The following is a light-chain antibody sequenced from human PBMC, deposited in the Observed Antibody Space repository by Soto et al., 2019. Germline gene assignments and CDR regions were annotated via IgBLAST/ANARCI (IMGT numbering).Light chain of an antibody. V-gene: IGLV2-14*01. CDR1: SSDVGGYDF. CDR2: EVS. Sequence: QSALTQPASVSGSPGQSITISCTGTSSDVGGYDFVSWYQQHPGKAPKLMIYEVSNRPSGVSKRFSGSKSGNTASLTISGLQAEDEADYYCSSYTSRNTVLFGGGTKVTVL. J-gene: IGLJ2*01. CDR3: SSYTSRNTVL.